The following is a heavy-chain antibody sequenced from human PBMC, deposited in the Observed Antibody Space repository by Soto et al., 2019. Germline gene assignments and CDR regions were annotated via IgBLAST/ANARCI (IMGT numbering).Heavy chain of an antibody. D-gene: IGHD1-26*01. V-gene: IGHV1-18*01. CDR2: ISAYNGNT. CDR1: GYTFTSDG. CDR3: ARDHDLDSWNPRFDP. Sequence: ASVKVSCKASGYTFTSDGISWVRQAAGQGLEWMGWISAYNGNTNYSQKFQGRVTITRDTSASTAYMELSSLRSEDTAVYYCARDHDLDSWNPRFDPWGQGTLVTVSS. J-gene: IGHJ5*02.